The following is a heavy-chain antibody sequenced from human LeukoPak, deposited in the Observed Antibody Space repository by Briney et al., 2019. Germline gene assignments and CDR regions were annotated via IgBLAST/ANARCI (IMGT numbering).Heavy chain of an antibody. CDR2: MWYDGSNG. CDR1: GFTFRNYG. Sequence: GGSLRLSCAASGFTFRNYGMHWVRQAPGKGLEGVAVMWYDGSNGYYADSVKGRFTISRDNSKNTLYLQMNSLRAEDTAVYYCARPLSIVGATIGAFDIWGQGTMVTVSS. D-gene: IGHD1-26*01. CDR3: ARPLSIVGATIGAFDI. J-gene: IGHJ3*02. V-gene: IGHV3-33*01.